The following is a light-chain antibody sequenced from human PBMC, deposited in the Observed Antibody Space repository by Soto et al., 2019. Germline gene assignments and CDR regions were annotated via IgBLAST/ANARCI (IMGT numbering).Light chain of an antibody. V-gene: IGLV1-47*01. CDR1: RSNIGSNY. J-gene: IGLJ3*02. CDR3: AAWDDNLNGWV. Sequence: QSVMTQPPSASGTPGQRVAFSCSGSRSNIGSNYVYWYQHLPGTAPKLLLYRNSQRPSGVPDRFSGAKSGTSASLAISGLQSEDEADYYCAAWDDNLNGWVFGGGTKLTVL. CDR2: RNS.